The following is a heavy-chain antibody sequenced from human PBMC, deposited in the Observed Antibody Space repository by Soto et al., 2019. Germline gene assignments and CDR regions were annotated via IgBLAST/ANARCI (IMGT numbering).Heavy chain of an antibody. CDR3: ARVGAMGGYSYGYLDY. D-gene: IGHD5-18*01. J-gene: IGHJ4*02. V-gene: IGHV1-69*01. CDR1: GGTFSSYA. CDR2: IIPIFGTA. Sequence: QVQLVQSGAEVKKPGSSVKVSCKASGGTFSSYAISWVRQAPGQGLEWMGGIIPIFGTANYAQKFQGRVTITADESTSTAYKERSSLRSEDTAVYYCARVGAMGGYSYGYLDYWGQGTLVTVSS.